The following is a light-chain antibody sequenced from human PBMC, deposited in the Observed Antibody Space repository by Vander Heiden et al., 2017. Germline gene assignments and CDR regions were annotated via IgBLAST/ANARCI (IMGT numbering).Light chain of an antibody. Sequence: DIQMTQSPSSLSASVGDTVTITCRASERSNTYLSWYQQKPGKAPELLIFAASTLQSGVPPRFSGSGYGTEFTLTISGLQREDFATYFCQRSDSTLRQTFGQGTKVEVK. CDR2: AAS. J-gene: IGKJ1*01. CDR3: QRSDSTLRQT. V-gene: IGKV1-39*01. CDR1: ERSNTY.